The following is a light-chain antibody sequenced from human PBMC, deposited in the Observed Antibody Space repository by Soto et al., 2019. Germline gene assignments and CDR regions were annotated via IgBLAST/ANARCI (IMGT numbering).Light chain of an antibody. CDR3: CSYAGSSTWV. CDR2: EGS. J-gene: IGLJ1*01. Sequence: QSALTQPASVSGSPGQSITISCTGTSSDVGSYKFVSWYQQHPGKAPKLMIYEGSKRPSGFSNRFSGSKSGNTASLTISGLQAEDEADYYCCSYAGSSTWVFGTGTKVTVL. CDR1: SSDVGSYKF. V-gene: IGLV2-23*01.